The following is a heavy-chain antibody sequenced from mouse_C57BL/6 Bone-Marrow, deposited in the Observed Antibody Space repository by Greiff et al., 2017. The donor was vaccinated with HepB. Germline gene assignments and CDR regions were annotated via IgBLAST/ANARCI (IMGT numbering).Heavy chain of an antibody. J-gene: IGHJ4*01. CDR2: ISYDGSN. CDR1: GYSITSGYY. Sequence: EVQLQESGPGLVKPSQSLSLTCSVTGYSITSGYYWNWIRQFPGNKLEWMGYISYDGSNNYNPSLKNRISITRDTSKNQFFLKLNSVTTEDTATYYCARGGAGTTAMDYWGQVTSVTVSS. V-gene: IGHV3-6*01. D-gene: IGHD4-1*01. CDR3: ARGGAGTTAMDY.